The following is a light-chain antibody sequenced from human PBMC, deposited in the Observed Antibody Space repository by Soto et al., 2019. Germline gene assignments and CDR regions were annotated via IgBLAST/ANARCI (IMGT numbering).Light chain of an antibody. CDR3: QETYTSTWT. Sequence: QMTQSPSSLSASVGDRVTITCRASQGIGSYLNWYQQKPGRAPKLLIYTTSSLQSGVPSRFSGSGSDTDFSLTITRLQPEDSATYYCQETYTSTWTFGQGTKVEI. J-gene: IGKJ1*01. CDR1: QGIGSY. CDR2: TTS. V-gene: IGKV1-39*01.